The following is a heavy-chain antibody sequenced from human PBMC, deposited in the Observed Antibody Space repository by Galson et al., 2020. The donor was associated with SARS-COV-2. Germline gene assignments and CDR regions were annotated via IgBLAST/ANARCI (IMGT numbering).Heavy chain of an antibody. CDR2: MNPNSGNT. J-gene: IGHJ6*02. CDR3: ARVLAASYYYYGMDV. V-gene: IGHV1-8*01. Sequence: ASVKVSCKASGYTFTSYDINWVRQATGQGLEWMGWMNPNSGNTGYAQKFQGRVTMTRNTSISTAYMELSSLRSEDTAVYYCARVLAASYYYYGMDVWGQGTTVTVSS. CDR1: GYTFTSYD.